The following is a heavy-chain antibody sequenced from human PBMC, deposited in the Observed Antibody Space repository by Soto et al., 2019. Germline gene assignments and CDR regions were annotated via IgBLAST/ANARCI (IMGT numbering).Heavy chain of an antibody. D-gene: IGHD3-9*01. V-gene: IGHV4-59*08. J-gene: IGHJ6*02. CDR2: IYYSGST. CDR3: ASQGRYFVLVLSHYYYDLMDV. CDR1: GGSISSYY. Sequence: SETLSLTCTVSGGSISSYYWSWIRQPPGKGLEWIGYIYYSGSTNYNPSLKSRVTISVDTSKNQFSLKLSSVTAADTAVYYCASQGRYFVLVLSHYYYDLMDVWGRGTTVPVSS.